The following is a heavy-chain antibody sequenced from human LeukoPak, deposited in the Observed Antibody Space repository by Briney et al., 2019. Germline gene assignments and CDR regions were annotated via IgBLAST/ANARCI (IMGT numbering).Heavy chain of an antibody. CDR1: GFTFSNDW. Sequence: GESLRLSCAAAGFTFSNDWMHWVRQAPGKGLEWVSRTKSDGSGTNYADSVKGRFTISRDNAQNTLYLQMNNLGVDDTAVYYCARALVTRLGAFDIWGQGTMVIVFS. CDR2: TKSDGSGT. V-gene: IGHV3-74*01. CDR3: ARALVTRLGAFDI. J-gene: IGHJ3*02. D-gene: IGHD1-26*01.